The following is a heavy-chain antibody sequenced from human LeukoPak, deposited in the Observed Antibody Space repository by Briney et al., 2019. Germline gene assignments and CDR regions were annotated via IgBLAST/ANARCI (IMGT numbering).Heavy chain of an antibody. Sequence: GRSLRLSCAASGFTFSSYAMHWVRQAPGKGLEYVSAISSNGRSTYYANSVKGRFTISRDSSKNTLYLQMGSLRAEDMAVYYCARGNGGEGSYYYYMDVWGKGTTVTVSS. CDR2: ISSNGRST. CDR1: GFTFSSYA. V-gene: IGHV3-64*01. J-gene: IGHJ6*03. D-gene: IGHD3-10*01. CDR3: ARGNGGEGSYYYYMDV.